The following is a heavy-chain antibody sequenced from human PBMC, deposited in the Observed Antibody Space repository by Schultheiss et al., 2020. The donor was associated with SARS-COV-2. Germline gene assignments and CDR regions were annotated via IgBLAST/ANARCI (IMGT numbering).Heavy chain of an antibody. CDR3: AKDVASYRGAYYYGMDV. CDR2: ISYDGSNK. D-gene: IGHD1-26*01. J-gene: IGHJ6*02. Sequence: GESLKISCAASGFTFSSYGMHWVRQAPGKGLEWVAVISYDGSNKYYADSVKGRFTISRDNSKNTLYLQMNSLRAEDTAVYYCAKDVASYRGAYYYGMDVWGQGTTVTVSS. V-gene: IGHV3-30*18. CDR1: GFTFSSYG.